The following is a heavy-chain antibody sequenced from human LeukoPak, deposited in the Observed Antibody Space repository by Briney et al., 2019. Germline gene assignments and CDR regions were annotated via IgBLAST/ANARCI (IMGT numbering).Heavy chain of an antibody. D-gene: IGHD1-26*01. Sequence: PSETLSLTCTVSGGSISSSSYYWGWIRQPPGKGLEWIGSIYYSGSTYYNPSLKSRVTISVDTSKNQFSLKLSSVTAADTAVYYCAGEREAPAAVDYWGQGTLVTVSS. CDR3: AGEREAPAAVDY. V-gene: IGHV4-39*01. CDR1: GGSISSSSYY. J-gene: IGHJ4*02. CDR2: IYYSGST.